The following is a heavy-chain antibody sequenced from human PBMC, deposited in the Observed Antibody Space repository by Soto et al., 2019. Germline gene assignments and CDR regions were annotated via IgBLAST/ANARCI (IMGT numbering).Heavy chain of an antibody. CDR2: VYYSGST. Sequence: QVQLQESGPGLVKPSQTLSLTCTVSGGSISSGGYYWSWIRQHPGKGLEWIGYVYYSGSTYYNPSLKRRVTISVDTSKNQCSLKLSSVTAADTAVYYCARDARTGYYYYGMDVWGQGTTVTVSS. D-gene: IGHD1-1*01. CDR1: GGSISSGGYY. CDR3: ARDARTGYYYYGMDV. J-gene: IGHJ6*02. V-gene: IGHV4-31*03.